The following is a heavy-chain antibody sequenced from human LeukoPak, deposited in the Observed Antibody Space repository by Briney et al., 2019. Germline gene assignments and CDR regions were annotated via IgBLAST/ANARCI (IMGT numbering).Heavy chain of an antibody. CDR2: IYYNGST. CDR1: GGSISSSSYY. V-gene: IGHV4-39*07. J-gene: IGHJ4*02. Sequence: SETLSLTCTVSGGSISSSSYYWGWIRQPPGKGLEWIGSIYYNGSTYYNPSLKSRVTISVDTSKNQFSLKLSSVTAADTAVYYCARGGPGLVTYYFDYWGQGTLVTVSS. D-gene: IGHD4-11*01. CDR3: ARGGPGLVTYYFDY.